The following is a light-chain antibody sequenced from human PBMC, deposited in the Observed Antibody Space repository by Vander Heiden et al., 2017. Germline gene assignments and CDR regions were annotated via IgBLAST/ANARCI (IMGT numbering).Light chain of an antibody. CDR3: QQRSNWPPVIT. Sequence: EIVLTQSPATLSLSPGERATLSCRASQSVSSYLAWYQQKPGQAPRLLIYDASNRATGIPARFSGSGSGTDLTLTISSLEPEDFAVYYCQQRSNWPPVITFGGGTKVEIK. J-gene: IGKJ4*01. CDR1: QSVSSY. CDR2: DAS. V-gene: IGKV3-11*01.